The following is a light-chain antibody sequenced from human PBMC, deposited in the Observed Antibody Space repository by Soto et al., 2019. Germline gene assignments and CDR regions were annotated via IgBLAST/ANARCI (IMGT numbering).Light chain of an antibody. J-gene: IGKJ5*01. CDR3: QQRSNWPPWT. CDR1: QSVSSSY. CDR2: GAS. Sequence: EIVLTQSPVTLSLSPGERATLSCRASQSVSSSYLAWYQQKPGQAPRLLIYGASSRATGIPDRFSGSGSGTDFTLTISRLEPEDFAVYYCQQRSNWPPWTFGQGTRLEIK. V-gene: IGKV3D-20*02.